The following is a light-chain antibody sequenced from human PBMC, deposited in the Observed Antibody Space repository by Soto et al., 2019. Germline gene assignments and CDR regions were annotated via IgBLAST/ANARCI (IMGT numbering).Light chain of an antibody. CDR2: KDD. CDR1: ALRKQY. V-gene: IGLV3-25*02. J-gene: IGLJ1*01. Sequence: SYELTQPASVSVSPGQTARITCSRDALRKQYVYWYQQRPGQAPVLVMYKDDERPSGIPERFSGSSSGTIVTLTISGVQAEDEADYYCQSADPLGTYVFGSGTKLTVL. CDR3: QSADPLGTYV.